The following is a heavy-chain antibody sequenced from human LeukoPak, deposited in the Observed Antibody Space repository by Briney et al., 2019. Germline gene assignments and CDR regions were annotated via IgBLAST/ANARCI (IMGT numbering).Heavy chain of an antibody. CDR2: IYYSGGT. J-gene: IGHJ4*02. D-gene: IGHD3-10*01. CDR1: GGSISSYY. CDR3: ARIYGSGSFLDY. V-gene: IGHV4-59*08. Sequence: SETLSLTCTVSGGSISSYYWSWIRQPPGKGLEWIGYIYYSGGTNYNPSLKSRVTISVDTSKNQFSLKLSSVTAADTAVYYCARIYGSGSFLDYWGQGTLVTVSS.